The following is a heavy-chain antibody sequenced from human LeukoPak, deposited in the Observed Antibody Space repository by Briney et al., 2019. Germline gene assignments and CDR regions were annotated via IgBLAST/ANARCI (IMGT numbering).Heavy chain of an antibody. V-gene: IGHV1-8*01. Sequence: ASVKVSCKASGYTFTNYDINWVRQATGQGLEWMGWMNPNSGNTGYAQKFQGRVTMTRNTSISTAYMELSSLRSEDTAVYYCARKTRRGYYYYYYGMDVWGQGTTVTVSS. CDR3: ARKTRRGYYYYYYGMDV. D-gene: IGHD1-14*01. CDR1: GYTFTNYD. J-gene: IGHJ6*02. CDR2: MNPNSGNT.